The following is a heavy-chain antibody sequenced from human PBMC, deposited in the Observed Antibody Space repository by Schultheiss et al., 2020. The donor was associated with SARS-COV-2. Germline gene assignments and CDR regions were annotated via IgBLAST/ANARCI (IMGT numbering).Heavy chain of an antibody. J-gene: IGHJ6*02. V-gene: IGHV3-30*03. CDR3: ARAMDSAYFYYGMDV. Sequence: GGSLRLSCAASGFTFSSYSMNWVRQAPGKGLEWVAVISYDGSNKYYADSVKGRFTISRDNSKNTLYLQMNNLRVEDTAVYSCARAMDSAYFYYGMDVWGQGTTVTVSS. D-gene: IGHD2-2*03. CDR2: ISYDGSNK. CDR1: GFTFSSYS.